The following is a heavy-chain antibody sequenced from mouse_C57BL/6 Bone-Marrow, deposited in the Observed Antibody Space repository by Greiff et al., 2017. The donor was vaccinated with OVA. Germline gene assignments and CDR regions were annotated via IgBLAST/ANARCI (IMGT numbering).Heavy chain of an antibody. CDR2: IRLKSDNYAT. CDR3: TGIGSNLLNFDY. Sequence: EVQLQESGGGLVQPGGSMKLSCVASGFTFSNYWMNWVRQSPEKGLEWVAQIRLKSDNYATNYAESVKGRFTISRDDSKSSVYLQMNNLRAEDTGIYYCTGIGSNLLNFDYWGQGTTLTVSS. V-gene: IGHV6-3*01. CDR1: GFTFSNYW. J-gene: IGHJ2*01. D-gene: IGHD1-1*01.